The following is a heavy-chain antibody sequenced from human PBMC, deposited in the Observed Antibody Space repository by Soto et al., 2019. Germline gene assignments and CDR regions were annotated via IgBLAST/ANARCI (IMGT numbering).Heavy chain of an antibody. V-gene: IGHV1-69*13. CDR2: IVPIFGKP. J-gene: IGHJ4*02. CDR1: GGTFSRYA. Sequence: ALLKVSCKAFGGTFSRYALNWVRQAPGQGPEWMGGIVPIFGKPKYAQKFQGRVTITADESTSTAYMELSSLRSEDTAVYYCARGVDYDSSAYYFFFWGQGALVTVSS. D-gene: IGHD3-22*01. CDR3: ARGVDYDSSAYYFFF.